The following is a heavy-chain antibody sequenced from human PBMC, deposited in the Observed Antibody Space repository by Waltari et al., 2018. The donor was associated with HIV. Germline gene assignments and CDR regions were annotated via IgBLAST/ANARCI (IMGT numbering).Heavy chain of an antibody. D-gene: IGHD3-3*01. CDR1: GYTFTDYY. J-gene: IGHJ4*02. CDR2: INPKNGDT. CDR3: ARPSAFTIFGILTPFDY. Sequence: VQVVQSGAEVKKPGASVKVSCTTSGYTFTDYYIHWVRQAPGQGLEWMGWINPKNGDTKSAQKFQGMVTLTRYTSITTTYLELNSLRFDDAAIYYCARPSAFTIFGILTPFDYWGQGTLVTVSS. V-gene: IGHV1-2*02.